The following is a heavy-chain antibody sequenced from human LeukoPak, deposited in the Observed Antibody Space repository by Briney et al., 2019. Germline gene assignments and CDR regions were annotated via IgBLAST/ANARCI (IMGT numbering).Heavy chain of an antibody. CDR3: ARRYSSSWYGDYYYYYMDV. CDR1: GASISSYH. D-gene: IGHD6-13*01. CDR2: IYYSGST. V-gene: IGHV4-59*01. Sequence: PSETLSLTCTVSGASISSYHWSWIRQPPGKGLEWIGYIYYSGSTNYNPSLKSRVTISVDTSKNQFSLKLSSVTAADTAVYYCARRYSSSWYGDYYYYYMDVWGKGTTVTISS. J-gene: IGHJ6*03.